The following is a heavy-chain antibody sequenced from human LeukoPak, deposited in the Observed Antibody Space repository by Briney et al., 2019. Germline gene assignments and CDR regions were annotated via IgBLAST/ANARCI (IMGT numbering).Heavy chain of an antibody. Sequence: GESLKISXKGSGYSFSSYWIGWVRQTPGKGREWMGVIYPGDSETIYSPSFQGQVTISADKSIGTAYLQWSSLKASDSAMYYCARRCSGGNCNSFDYWGQGSLATVSS. CDR2: IYPGDSET. D-gene: IGHD2-15*01. V-gene: IGHV5-51*01. J-gene: IGHJ4*02. CDR3: ARRCSGGNCNSFDY. CDR1: GYSFSSYW.